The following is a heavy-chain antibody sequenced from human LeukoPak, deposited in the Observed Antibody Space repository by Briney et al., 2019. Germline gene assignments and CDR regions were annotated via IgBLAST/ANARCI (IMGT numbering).Heavy chain of an antibody. D-gene: IGHD1-1*01. J-gene: IGHJ6*04. CDR2: ISAYNGNT. CDR3: AREHLNWNDPGTYYYYGMDV. Sequence: ASLKVSCKTSSYTFTRYGISWVRQAPGQGLESIGWISAYNGNTNYAQKLQGRVTMTTDTSTSTAYMELRSLRSDDTAVYYCAREHLNWNDPGTYYYYGMDVWGKGTTVTVSS. CDR1: SYTFTRYG. V-gene: IGHV1-18*04.